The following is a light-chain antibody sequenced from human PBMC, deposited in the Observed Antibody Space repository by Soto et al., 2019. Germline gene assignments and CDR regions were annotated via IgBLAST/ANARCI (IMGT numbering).Light chain of an antibody. V-gene: IGLV1-51*01. CDR1: SSNIGNNY. J-gene: IGLJ2*01. CDR3: RPWDSGLRSVV. Sequence: QSVLTQPPSVSAAPGQKVTISCSGSSSNIGNNYVSWYQQLPGTAPKLLIYDNNERPSGIPDRFSGSKSGTSATLGITGLQTGEEADYDSRPWDSGLRSVVFGGGTKLTVL. CDR2: DNN.